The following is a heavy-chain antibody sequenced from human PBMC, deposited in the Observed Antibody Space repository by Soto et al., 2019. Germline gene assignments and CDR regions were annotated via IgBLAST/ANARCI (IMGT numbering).Heavy chain of an antibody. CDR3: ARGEAQQLGDYYYYYGMDV. V-gene: IGHV4-4*07. CDR2: IYTSGST. Sequence: XETLSLTGPVSGCSISSYYWSWIRQPAGKGLEWIGRIYTSGSTNYNPSLKSRVTMSVDTSKNQFSLKLSSVTAADTAVYYCARGEAQQLGDYYYYYGMDVWRQGTTATVSS. CDR1: GCSISSYY. J-gene: IGHJ6*02. D-gene: IGHD6-6*01.